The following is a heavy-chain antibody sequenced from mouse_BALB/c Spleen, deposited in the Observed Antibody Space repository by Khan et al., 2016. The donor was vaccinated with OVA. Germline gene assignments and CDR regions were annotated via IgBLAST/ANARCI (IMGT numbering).Heavy chain of an antibody. Sequence: VQLQESGAELARPGASVKLSCKASGYTFTNYNINWVQQTPGQGLEWIGVIYPGSNNTYYNEKFKGKATLTADKSSSTAYMQLSSLTSEESAVYFCAREWGAWFHYWGQGTLVTVSA. CDR1: GYTFTNYN. V-gene: IGHV1-77*01. CDR2: IYPGSNNT. J-gene: IGHJ3*01. CDR3: AREWGAWFHY.